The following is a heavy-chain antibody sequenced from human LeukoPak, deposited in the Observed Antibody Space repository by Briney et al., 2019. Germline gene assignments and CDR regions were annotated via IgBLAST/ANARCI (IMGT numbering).Heavy chain of an antibody. CDR3: ARAVGGSSDY. CDR1: GFTFSSSW. V-gene: IGHV3-74*01. CDR2: INSDGSTT. Sequence: GGSLRLSSAASGFTFSSSWMHWVRQAPGKGLVWVSRINSDGSTTTYADSVKGRFTISRDNAKNTLYLQMNSLRADDTAVYYCARAVGGSSDYWGQGTLVTVSS. D-gene: IGHD1-26*01. J-gene: IGHJ4*02.